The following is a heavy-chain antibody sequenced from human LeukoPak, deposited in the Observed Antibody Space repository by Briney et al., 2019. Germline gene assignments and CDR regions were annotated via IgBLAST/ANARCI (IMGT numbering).Heavy chain of an antibody. V-gene: IGHV4-59*08. CDR1: GGSISTSY. J-gene: IGHJ3*02. CDR3: ARPYSSGWYDAFDI. CDR2: IHYSGST. Sequence: SETLSLTCTVSGGSISTSYWSWIRQPPGKGLEWTAYIHYSGSTNYNPSLKSRVTVSVDTSRNQFSLELSSVTAADTAGYYFARPYSSGWYDAFDIWGQGTMVTVSS. D-gene: IGHD6-19*01.